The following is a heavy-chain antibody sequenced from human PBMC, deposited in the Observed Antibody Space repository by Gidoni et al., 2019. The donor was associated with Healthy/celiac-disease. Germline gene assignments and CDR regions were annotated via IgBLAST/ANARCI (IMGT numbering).Heavy chain of an antibody. D-gene: IGHD5-12*01. Sequence: EVQLLESGGGLVQPGRSLNLTCAPSGLTFSSYTMSWVRQAPGKGLEWVSAISGSGGSTYYADSVKGRFTISRDNSKNTLYLQMNSLRAEDTAVYYCARGTIVATTDFDYWGQGTLVTVSS. J-gene: IGHJ4*02. V-gene: IGHV3-23*01. CDR1: GLTFSSYT. CDR2: ISGSGGST. CDR3: ARGTIVATTDFDY.